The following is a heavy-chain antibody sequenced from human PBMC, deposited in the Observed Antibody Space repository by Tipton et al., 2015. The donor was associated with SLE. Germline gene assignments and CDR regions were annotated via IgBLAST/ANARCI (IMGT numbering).Heavy chain of an antibody. CDR3: SSYGSESYHTMDF. Sequence: TLSLTCAVSGASITSGSYYWSWIRQPAGKGLEWIGRIYTSGTTKYNPSLQSRVTISIDTSKNQFSLKLSSVTAADTAIYYCSSYGSESYHTMDFWGQGSLVTVSS. D-gene: IGHD3-10*01. V-gene: IGHV4-61*02. J-gene: IGHJ4*02. CDR2: IYTSGTT. CDR1: GASITSGSYY.